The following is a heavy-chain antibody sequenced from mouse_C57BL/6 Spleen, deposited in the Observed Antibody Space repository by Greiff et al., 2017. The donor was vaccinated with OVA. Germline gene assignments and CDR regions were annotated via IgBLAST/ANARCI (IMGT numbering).Heavy chain of an antibody. CDR1: GYTFTSYG. CDR2: IYPRSGNT. Sequence: QVQLQQSGAELARPGASVKLSCKASGYTFTSYGISWVKQRTGQGLEWIGEIYPRSGNTYYNEKFKGKATLTADKSSSTAYMELRSLTSEDSAVYFCARRLGRGDYYAMDYWGQGTSVTVSS. J-gene: IGHJ4*01. V-gene: IGHV1-81*01. D-gene: IGHD4-1*01. CDR3: ARRLGRGDYYAMDY.